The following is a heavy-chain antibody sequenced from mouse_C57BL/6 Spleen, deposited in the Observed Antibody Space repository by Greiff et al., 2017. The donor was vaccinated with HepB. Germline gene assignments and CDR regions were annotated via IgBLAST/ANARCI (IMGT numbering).Heavy chain of an antibody. CDR2: IDPSDSYT. CDR3: ARGGYLY. Sequence: QVQLQQPGAELVMPGASVKLSCKASGYTFTSYWMHWVKQRPGQGLEWIGEIDPSDSYTNYNQKFKGKSTLTVDKSSSTAYMQLSSLTSEDSAVYYCARGGYLYWGQGTSVTVSS. CDR1: GYTFTSYW. V-gene: IGHV1-69*01. J-gene: IGHJ4*01. D-gene: IGHD3-1*01.